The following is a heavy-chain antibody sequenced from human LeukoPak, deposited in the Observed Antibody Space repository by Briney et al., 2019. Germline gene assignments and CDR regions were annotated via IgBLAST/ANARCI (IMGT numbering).Heavy chain of an antibody. Sequence: GGSLRLSCAASGFTYSSYWMSWVRHAPGKGLEWVANIKQDGGEKYYVDSVKGRFTISRDNALNSLYLQMNSLRAEDTAVYYCARDRSVADTYYYGMDVWGQGTTVTVSS. CDR2: IKQDGGEK. V-gene: IGHV3-7*01. CDR1: GFTYSSYW. CDR3: ARDRSVADTYYYGMDV. J-gene: IGHJ6*02. D-gene: IGHD6-19*01.